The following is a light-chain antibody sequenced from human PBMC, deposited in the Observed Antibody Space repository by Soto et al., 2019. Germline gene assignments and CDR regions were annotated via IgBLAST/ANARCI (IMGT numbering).Light chain of an antibody. J-gene: IGLJ2*01. CDR1: SSDVGNYNH. V-gene: IGLV2-23*03. CDR2: GGS. CDR3: CSYAGDNTFI. Sequence: QSVLTQPASVSGSPGQSITISCTGTSSDVGNYNHVSWYQHYPGKAPKLIIYGGSKRPSGVSNRFSGSKSGNTASLTISGLQAEDEADYYCCSYAGDNTFIFGGGTKLTVL.